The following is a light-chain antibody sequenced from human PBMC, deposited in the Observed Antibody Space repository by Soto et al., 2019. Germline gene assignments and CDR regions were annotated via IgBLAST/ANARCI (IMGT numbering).Light chain of an antibody. CDR3: QQLNTYPVT. J-gene: IGKJ4*01. V-gene: IGKV1-9*01. CDR1: QGVSRY. Sequence: IQLTQSPSSLSASVGDSVTITCRASQGVSRYLSWYQQKPGRAPILLISAASTLQSGDPARFSGSGSGTDFTLSITSLQPEDFATYYCQQLNTYPVTFGGGTKVEIK. CDR2: AAS.